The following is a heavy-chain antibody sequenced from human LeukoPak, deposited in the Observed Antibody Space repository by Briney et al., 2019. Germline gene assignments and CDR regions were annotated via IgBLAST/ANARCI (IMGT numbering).Heavy chain of an antibody. Sequence: PGGSLRLSCAASGFTSDHYGMSWVRQVPGKGLEWVAGINWNGGSTGYADSVKGRFTISRDNAMNFLYLQMNSLRAEDTAVYYCARVAGGDYYYYGMDVWGQGTTVTVSS. V-gene: IGHV3-20*04. CDR2: INWNGGST. CDR3: ARVAGGDYYYYGMDV. CDR1: GFTSDHYG. D-gene: IGHD2-15*01. J-gene: IGHJ6*02.